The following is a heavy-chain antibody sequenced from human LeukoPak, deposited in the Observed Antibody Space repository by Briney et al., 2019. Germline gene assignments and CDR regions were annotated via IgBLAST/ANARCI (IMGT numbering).Heavy chain of an antibody. CDR3: ARDGRDLEMATIDGLDY. V-gene: IGHV4-59*12. D-gene: IGHD5-24*01. Sequence: PSETLSLTCTVSGGSISSYYWSWIWQPPGKGLEWIGYIYYSGSTNYNPSLKSRVTISVDTSKNQFSLKLSSVTAADTAVYYCARDGRDLEMATIDGLDYWGQGTLVTVSS. J-gene: IGHJ4*02. CDR2: IYYSGST. CDR1: GGSISSYY.